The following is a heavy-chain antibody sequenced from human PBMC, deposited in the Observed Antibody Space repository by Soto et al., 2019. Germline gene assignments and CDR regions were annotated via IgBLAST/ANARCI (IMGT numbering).Heavy chain of an antibody. CDR1: GFTFSSYS. D-gene: IGHD6-6*01. J-gene: IGHJ6*02. V-gene: IGHV3-21*01. Sequence: EVQLVESGGGLVKPGGSLRLSCAASGFTFSSYSMNWVRQAPGKGLEWVSSISSSSSYIYYADSVKGRFTISRDNATNSLYLQMNSLRAEDTAVYYCARDLMAARHYYYGMDVWGQGTTVTVSS. CDR2: ISSSSSYI. CDR3: ARDLMAARHYYYGMDV.